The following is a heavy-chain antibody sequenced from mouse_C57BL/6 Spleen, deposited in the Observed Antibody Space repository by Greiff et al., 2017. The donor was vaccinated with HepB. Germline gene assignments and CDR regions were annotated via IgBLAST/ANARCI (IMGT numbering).Heavy chain of an antibody. CDR2: IRLKSDNYAT. Sequence: DVHLVESGGGLVQPGGSMKLSCVASGFTFSNYWMNWVRQSPEKGLEWVAQIRLKSDNYATHYAESVKGRFTISRDDSKSSVYLQMNNLRAEDTGIYYCTTTMFAYWGQGTLVTVSA. J-gene: IGHJ3*01. CDR3: TTTMFAY. V-gene: IGHV6-3*01. D-gene: IGHD2-1*01. CDR1: GFTFSNYW.